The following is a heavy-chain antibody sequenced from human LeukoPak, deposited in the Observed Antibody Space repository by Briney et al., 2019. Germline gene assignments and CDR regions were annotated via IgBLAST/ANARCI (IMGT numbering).Heavy chain of an antibody. D-gene: IGHD7-27*01. CDR1: GFTFSSYS. V-gene: IGHV3-21*01. CDR3: AKLGRGESFGYADY. J-gene: IGHJ4*02. Sequence: GGSLRLSCAASGFTFSSYSMSWARQTPGKGLEWVSSISSTSSYIYYADSMKGRFTISRDNAKNSLYLQMNSLRAEDTSVYYCAKLGRGESFGYADYWGQGTLVTVSS. CDR2: ISSTSSYI.